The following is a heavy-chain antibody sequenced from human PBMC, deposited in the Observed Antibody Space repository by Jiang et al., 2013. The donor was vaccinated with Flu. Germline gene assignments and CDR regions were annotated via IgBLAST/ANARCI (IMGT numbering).Heavy chain of an antibody. V-gene: IGHV2-5*02. CDR2: IYWDDDK. CDR1: GFSISTSGVG. Sequence: KPTQTLTLTCQFSGFSISTSGVGVGWIRQPPGKALEWLALIYWDDDKRYRPSLKDRLTITKDTSQNQVVPTMANVDTVDTGTYFCAHRRSGFFSGPMQDTFAYWGQGTTVIVSS. CDR3: AHRRSGFFSGPMQDTFAY. D-gene: IGHD3-16*01. J-gene: IGHJ3*01.